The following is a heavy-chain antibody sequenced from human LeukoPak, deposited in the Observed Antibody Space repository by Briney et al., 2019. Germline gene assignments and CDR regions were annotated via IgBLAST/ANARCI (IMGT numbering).Heavy chain of an antibody. CDR1: GFTFSRYA. V-gene: IGHV3-30-3*01. D-gene: IGHD3-10*01. CDR3: ARELSPPDGFDY. CDR2: ISYDGSNK. Sequence: GGSLRLSCAASGFTFSRYAMSWVRQAPGKGLEWVAVISYDGSNKYYADSVKGRFTISRDNSKNTLYLQMNSLRAEDTAVYYCARELSPPDGFDYWGQGTLVTVSS. J-gene: IGHJ4*02.